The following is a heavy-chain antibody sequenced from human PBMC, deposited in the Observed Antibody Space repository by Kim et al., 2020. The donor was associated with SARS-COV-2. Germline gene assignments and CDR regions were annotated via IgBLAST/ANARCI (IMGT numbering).Heavy chain of an antibody. D-gene: IGHD2-15*01. CDR2: IYYSGST. Sequence: SETLSLTCTVSGGSISSSSYYWGWIRQPPGKGLEWIGSIYYSGSTYYNPSLKSRVTISVDTSKNQFSLKLSSVTAADTAVYYCARHFTGVVVAATGIWFDPWGQGTLVTVSS. CDR3: ARHFTGVVVAATGIWFDP. J-gene: IGHJ5*02. CDR1: GGSISSSSYY. V-gene: IGHV4-39*01.